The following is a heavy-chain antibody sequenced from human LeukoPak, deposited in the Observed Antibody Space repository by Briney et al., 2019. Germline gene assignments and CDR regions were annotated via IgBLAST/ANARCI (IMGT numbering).Heavy chain of an antibody. D-gene: IGHD2-2*02. V-gene: IGHV1-69*13. CDR3: AREAAGYCSSTSCYTGWFDP. CDR1: GGTFSSYA. J-gene: IGHJ5*02. CDR2: IIPIFGTA. Sequence: SVKVSCKASGGTFSSYAISWVRQAPGQGLEWMGGIIPIFGTANYAQKFQGRVTITADESTSTAYMELSSLRSEDTAVYYCAREAAGYCSSTSCYTGWFDPWGQGTLVTVSS.